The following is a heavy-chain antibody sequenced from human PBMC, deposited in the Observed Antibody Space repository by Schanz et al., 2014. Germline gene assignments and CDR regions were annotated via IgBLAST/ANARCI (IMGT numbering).Heavy chain of an antibody. CDR3: ARVKYCTITRCYRTETEGIYYMDV. V-gene: IGHV3-21*01. D-gene: IGHD2-2*01. J-gene: IGHJ6*03. CDR2: ISSRSSHI. CDR1: GFTFDKYA. Sequence: EVQLVESGGGLVQPGKSLRLSCAASGFTFDKYAMHWVRQAPGKGLEWVSSISSRSSHIYYADSVKGRFTVSRDNAKNSVYLQMNGLRVEDTAVYYCARVKYCTITRCYRTETEGIYYMDVWVKGTTVTVSS.